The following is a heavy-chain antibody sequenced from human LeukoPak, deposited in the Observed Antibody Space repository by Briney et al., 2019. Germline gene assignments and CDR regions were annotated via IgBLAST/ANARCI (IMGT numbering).Heavy chain of an antibody. Sequence: SETLSLTCTVSGGSISYYYWSWIRQPAGKGLEWIGRIYTSGSTTYNPSLKSRVTISGDTSENQFSLRLSSVTAADTAVYYCAREFRKGWDWFDPWGQGTLVTVSS. CDR1: GGSISYYY. CDR3: AREFRKGWDWFDP. CDR2: IYTSGST. V-gene: IGHV4-4*07. J-gene: IGHJ5*02. D-gene: IGHD1-26*01.